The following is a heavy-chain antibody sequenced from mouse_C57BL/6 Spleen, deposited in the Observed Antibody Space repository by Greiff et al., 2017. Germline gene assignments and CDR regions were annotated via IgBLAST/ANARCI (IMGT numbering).Heavy chain of an antibody. D-gene: IGHD1-1*01. CDR2: IYPGDGDT. CDR1: GYAFSSYW. CDR3: ARFPYYYGSSYWYFDV. Sequence: QVQLQQSGAELVKPGASVKISCKASGYAFSSYWMNWVKQRPGKGLEWIGQIYPGDGDTNYNGKFKGKATLTADKSSSTAYMQLSSLTSEDSAVXFCARFPYYYGSSYWYFDVWGTGTTVTVSS. J-gene: IGHJ1*03. V-gene: IGHV1-80*01.